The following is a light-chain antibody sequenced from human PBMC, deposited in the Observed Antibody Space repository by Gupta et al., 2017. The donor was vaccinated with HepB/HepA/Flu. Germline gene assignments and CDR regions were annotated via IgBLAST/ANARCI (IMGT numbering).Light chain of an antibody. Sequence: SYVLTQPPSVSVATGKTARITCGGDNIGSQSVHWYQQRPGQSPVLVMYHQSDRRSAIPERFSASKSATTATLTISRVEAGDEADYYCQVSDSTTDNVVFGGGTKLTVL. J-gene: IGLJ2*01. CDR1: NIGSQS. V-gene: IGLV3-21*04. CDR2: HQS. CDR3: QVSDSTTDNVV.